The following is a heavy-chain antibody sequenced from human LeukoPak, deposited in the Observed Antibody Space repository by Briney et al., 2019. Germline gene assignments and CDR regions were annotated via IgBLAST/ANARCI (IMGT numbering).Heavy chain of an antibody. CDR2: ISYDGSNK. J-gene: IGHJ4*02. CDR1: GFTFSSYG. V-gene: IGHV3-30*18. Sequence: GGSLRLSCAASGFTFSSYGMHWVRQAPGKGLEWVAVISYDGSNKYYADSEKGRFTISRDNSKNTLYLQMNSLRAEDTAVYYCAKDRELVVVVAALFSLDYWGQGTLVTVSS. D-gene: IGHD2-15*01. CDR3: AKDRELVVVVAALFSLDY.